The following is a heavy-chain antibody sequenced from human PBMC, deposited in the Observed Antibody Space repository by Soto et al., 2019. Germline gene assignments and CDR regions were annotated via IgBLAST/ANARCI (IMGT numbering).Heavy chain of an antibody. V-gene: IGHV3-33*05. D-gene: IGHD6-13*01. Sequence: GGSLRLSCASSGLTFSNYGMHWVRQAPGKGLEWVALISYDGTNEYYADSVKGRFTNSRDNSKNTLFLQMDSLRAEDTAVYYCARSAGKGGLAAPIDSWGQGTLVTVSS. CDR2: ISYDGTNE. CDR3: ARSAGKGGLAAPIDS. CDR1: GLTFSNYG. J-gene: IGHJ4*02.